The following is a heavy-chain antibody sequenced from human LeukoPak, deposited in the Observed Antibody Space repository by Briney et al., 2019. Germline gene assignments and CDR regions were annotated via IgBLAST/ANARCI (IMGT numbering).Heavy chain of an antibody. CDR1: GFTFSSYG. CDR2: IRYDGSNK. V-gene: IGHV3-30*02. Sequence: GGSLRLSCAASGFTFSSYGMHWVRQAPGKGLEWVAFIRYDGSNKYYADSVKGRFTISRDSSKNTLYLQMNSLRAEDTAVYYCAKDYYDFWSGYYLDAFDIWGQGTMVTVSS. CDR3: AKDYYDFWSGYYLDAFDI. D-gene: IGHD3-3*01. J-gene: IGHJ3*02.